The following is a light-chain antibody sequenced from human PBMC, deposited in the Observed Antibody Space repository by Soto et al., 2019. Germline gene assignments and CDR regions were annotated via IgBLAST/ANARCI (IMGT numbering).Light chain of an antibody. J-gene: IGLJ1*01. V-gene: IGLV2-8*01. CDR1: SRDIGGYDF. CDR3: SSYSDTNGFV. Sequence: QSVLTQPPSASGSPGQAVTISCTGTSRDIGGYDFVSWYQVRPGEAPQLIIYNVNGRPSGVPRRFSGSKSGNTASLIVSGLQAVDEADYYCSSYSDTNGFVFGTGTKGTV. CDR2: NVN.